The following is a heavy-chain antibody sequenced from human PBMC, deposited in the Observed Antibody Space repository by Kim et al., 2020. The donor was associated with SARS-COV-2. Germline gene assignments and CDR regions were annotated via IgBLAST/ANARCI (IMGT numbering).Heavy chain of an antibody. V-gene: IGHV4-34*01. J-gene: IGHJ6*04. Sequence: SETLSLTCAVYGGSFSGYYWSWIRQPPGKGLEWIGEINHNGSTNYNPSLKSRVTISVDTSKNQFSLKLSSVTAADTAVYYCARGPVLGAFDWLLLPNRRGGMDGWGKGTTSTVS. CDR2: INHNGST. D-gene: IGHD3-9*01. CDR3: ARGPVLGAFDWLLLPNRRGGMDG. CDR1: GGSFSGYY.